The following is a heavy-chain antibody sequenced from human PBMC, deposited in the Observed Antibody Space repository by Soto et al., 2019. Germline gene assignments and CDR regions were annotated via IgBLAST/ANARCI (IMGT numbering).Heavy chain of an antibody. D-gene: IGHD3-16*01. CDR1: GFTFSSYA. CDR2: ISYDGSNK. V-gene: IGHV3-30-3*01. J-gene: IGHJ6*02. Sequence: GGSLRLSCAASGFTFSSYAMHWVRQAPGKGLEWVAVISYDGSNKYYADSVKGRFTISRDNSKNTLYLQMNSLRAEDTAVYYCARDWGYYGMDVWGQGTTVTVSS. CDR3: ARDWGYYGMDV.